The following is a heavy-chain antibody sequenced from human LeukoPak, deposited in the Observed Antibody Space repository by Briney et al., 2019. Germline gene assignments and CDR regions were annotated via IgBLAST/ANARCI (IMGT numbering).Heavy chain of an antibody. CDR1: GDSISSYY. J-gene: IGHJ5*02. D-gene: IGHD6-13*01. V-gene: IGHV4-59*01. Sequence: SETLSLTCTVFGDSISSYYWSWIRQPPGKGLEWVGDISHSGSTNYNPSLKSRVTISVDTSKNHFSLNLSSVTAADTAVYYCARGRAAAGMIFFDPWGQGTLVTVSS. CDR3: ARGRAAAGMIFFDP. CDR2: ISHSGST.